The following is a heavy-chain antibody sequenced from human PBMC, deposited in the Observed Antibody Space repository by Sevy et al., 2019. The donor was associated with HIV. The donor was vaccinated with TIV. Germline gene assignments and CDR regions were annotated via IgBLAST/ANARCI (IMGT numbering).Heavy chain of an antibody. D-gene: IGHD3-22*01. J-gene: IGHJ4*02. CDR2: ISGSGGSGTKT. CDR3: ARKYDSSGYFDY. V-gene: IGHV3-23*01. CDR1: GFTFSNYA. Sequence: GGSLRLSCAASGFTFSNYAMNWVRLAPGKGLEWVSGISGSGGSGTKTNYADSVKGRFTISRDDSKNSLFLQLNSLRAEDTAIYYCARKYDSSGYFDYWGQGTLVTVSS.